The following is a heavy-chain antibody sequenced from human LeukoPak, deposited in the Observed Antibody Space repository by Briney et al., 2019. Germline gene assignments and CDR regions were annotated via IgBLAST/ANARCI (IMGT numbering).Heavy chain of an antibody. D-gene: IGHD2-2*01. CDR2: ISPTSSPI. CDR3: ARGRGCSSMSCYPDY. Sequence: GGSLRLSCAASGFTFSAYVMNWVRQAPGKGLEWISYISPTSSPIYYADSVRGRFTISRDNAKSSLYLQMNSLGAEDTALYYCARGRGCSSMSCYPDYWGQGTLVTVSS. V-gene: IGHV3-48*04. J-gene: IGHJ4*02. CDR1: GFTFSAYV.